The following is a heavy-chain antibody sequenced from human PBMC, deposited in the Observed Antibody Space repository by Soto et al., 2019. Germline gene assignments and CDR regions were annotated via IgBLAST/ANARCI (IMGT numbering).Heavy chain of an antibody. CDR1: GFTFSSYA. V-gene: IGHV3-23*01. J-gene: IGHJ4*02. D-gene: IGHD6-19*01. Sequence: GGSLRLSCAASGFTFSSYAMSWVRQAPGKGLEWVAGIISTGASTYYADSVKGRFTISRDNSKNTLHLQMNSLRAEDTAVYYCVTTFISGYWGQGTLVTVSS. CDR3: VTTFISGY. CDR2: IISTGAST.